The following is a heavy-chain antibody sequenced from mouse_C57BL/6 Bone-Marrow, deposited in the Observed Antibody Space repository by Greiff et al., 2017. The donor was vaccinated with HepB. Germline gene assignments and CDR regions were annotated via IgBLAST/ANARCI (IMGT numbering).Heavy chain of an antibody. J-gene: IGHJ3*01. CDR3: ARSLDYDGAWFAY. V-gene: IGHV1-85*01. Sequence: VKLQESGPELVKPGASVKLSCKASGYTFTSYDINWVKQRPGQGLEWIGWIYPRDGSTKYNEKFKGKATLTVDTSSSTAYMELHSLTSEDSAVYFCARSLDYDGAWFAYWGQGTLVTVSA. CDR1: GYTFTSYD. CDR2: IYPRDGST. D-gene: IGHD2-4*01.